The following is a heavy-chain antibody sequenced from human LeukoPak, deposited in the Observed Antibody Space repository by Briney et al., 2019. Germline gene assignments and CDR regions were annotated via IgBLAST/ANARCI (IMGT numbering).Heavy chain of an antibody. J-gene: IGHJ5*02. Sequence: GGSLRLSCAASGFTFSSYAMSWVRQAPGKGLEWVSAISGSGGSTYYADSGKGRFTISRDNSKNTLYLQMNSLRAEDTGVYYCAKVVSGRGWFDPWGQGTLVTVSS. CDR1: GFTFSSYA. CDR3: AKVVSGRGWFDP. CDR2: ISGSGGST. V-gene: IGHV3-23*01. D-gene: IGHD2-2*01.